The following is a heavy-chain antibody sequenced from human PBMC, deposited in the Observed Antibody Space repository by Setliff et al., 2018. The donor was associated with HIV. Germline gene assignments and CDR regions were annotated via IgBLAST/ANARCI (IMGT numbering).Heavy chain of an antibody. J-gene: IGHJ3*02. CDR1: GGTVSSHA. Sequence: ASVKVSCKASGGTVSSHAFYWVRQAPGQGLEWMGWISNYNGNTNYAQKFHGRVTMTTDTSTRTAYMEMRGLTYDDTAVYYCARASGGNSVENGFDIWGQGTMVTVSS. V-gene: IGHV1-18*01. CDR2: ISNYNGNT. D-gene: IGHD1-26*01. CDR3: ARASGGNSVENGFDI.